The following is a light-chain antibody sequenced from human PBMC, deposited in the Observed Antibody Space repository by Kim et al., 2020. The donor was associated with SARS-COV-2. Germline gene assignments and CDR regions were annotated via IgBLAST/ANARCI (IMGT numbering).Light chain of an antibody. Sequence: GQRFTLSCSGSQSNVGSNFVYWYQQFPGQAPKILVYSNGQRPSGVPDRFSASKSGTSAFLAISGLRSEDEADYFCATWDDSLNGVIIGGGTQLTVL. CDR2: SNG. CDR3: ATWDDSLNGVI. V-gene: IGLV1-47*01. J-gene: IGLJ2*01. CDR1: QSNVGSNF.